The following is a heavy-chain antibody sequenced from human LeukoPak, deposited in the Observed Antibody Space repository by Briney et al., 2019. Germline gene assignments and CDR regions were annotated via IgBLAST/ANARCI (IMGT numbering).Heavy chain of an antibody. J-gene: IGHJ4*02. CDR1: GGSIRSYY. CDR2: IYYRGST. CDR3: ARYSGSYLSPFDY. D-gene: IGHD1-26*01. Sequence: SETLSLTCTVSGGSIRSYYWSWIRQPPGKGLEWIGYIYYRGSTNYNPSLKSRVTMSVDTSKNHFSLKLTSVTAADTAVYYCARYSGSYLSPFDYWGQGTLVTVSS. V-gene: IGHV4-59*08.